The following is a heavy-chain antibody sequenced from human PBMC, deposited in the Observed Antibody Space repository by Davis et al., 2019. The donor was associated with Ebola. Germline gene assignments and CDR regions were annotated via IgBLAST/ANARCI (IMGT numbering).Heavy chain of an antibody. Sequence: ASVKVSCKASGYTFTSSVIAWVRQAPGQGLEWVGWITPNNGNTKLAQRLQGRVTMSTDTYTSTAYLELRSLRSDDTAVYYCARFDAIGWFDYWGQGTLVIVSS. CDR1: GYTFTSSV. D-gene: IGHD3-9*01. V-gene: IGHV1-18*01. J-gene: IGHJ4*02. CDR3: ARFDAIGWFDY. CDR2: ITPNNGNT.